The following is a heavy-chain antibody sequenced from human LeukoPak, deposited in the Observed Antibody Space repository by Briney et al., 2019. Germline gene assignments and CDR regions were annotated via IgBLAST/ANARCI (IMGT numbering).Heavy chain of an antibody. V-gene: IGHV1-46*01. CDR3: ASTGYRSSGYGVFDY. CDR1: GYTFTSYY. CDR2: INPSGGST. D-gene: IGHD6-13*01. Sequence: GASVKVSCKASGYTFTSYYMHWVRQAPGQGLEWMGIINPSGGSTSYAQKFQGRVTMTRDTSTSTVYMELSSLRSEDTAVYYCASTGYRSSGYGVFDYWGQGPRVTVSS. J-gene: IGHJ4*02.